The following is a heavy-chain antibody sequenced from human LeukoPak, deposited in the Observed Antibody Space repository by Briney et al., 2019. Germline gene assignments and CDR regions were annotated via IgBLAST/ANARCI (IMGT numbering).Heavy chain of an antibody. CDR1: GFTFDDYA. Sequence: GGSLRLSCAASGFTFDDYAMHWVRQAPGKGLEWVSGISWNSGSIGYADSVKGRFTISRDNAKNSLYLQMNSLRAEDMALYYCAKALSGSYGGYDYWGQGTLVTVSS. CDR2: ISWNSGSI. J-gene: IGHJ4*02. CDR3: AKALSGSYGGYDY. V-gene: IGHV3-9*03. D-gene: IGHD1-26*01.